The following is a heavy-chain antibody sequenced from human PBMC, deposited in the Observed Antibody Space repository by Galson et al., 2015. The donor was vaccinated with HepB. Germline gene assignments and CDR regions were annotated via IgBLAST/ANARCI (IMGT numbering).Heavy chain of an antibody. Sequence: SVKVSCKASGYTFTSYAMHWVRQAPGQRLEWMGWINAGNGNTKYSQKFQGRVTITRDTSASTAYMELSSLRSEDTAVYYCASTPRGYCSGGSCYSPFDYWGQGTLVTVSS. CDR2: INAGNGNT. V-gene: IGHV1-3*01. D-gene: IGHD2-15*01. CDR1: GYTFTSYA. J-gene: IGHJ4*02. CDR3: ASTPRGYCSGGSCYSPFDY.